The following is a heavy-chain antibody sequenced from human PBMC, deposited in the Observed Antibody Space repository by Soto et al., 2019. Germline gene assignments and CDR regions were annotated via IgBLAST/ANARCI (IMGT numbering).Heavy chain of an antibody. CDR1: GASIRRYY. D-gene: IGHD1-26*01. J-gene: IGHJ4*02. CDR3: ARDQNGSAHFDY. Sequence: QVQLQEPCPALVKPSETLSLTCTVSGASIRRYYWSWILQTPGNGMEWVGFIFHSGSTNCNPSLKSRDTSSVATSKNDFSLKLTSVTAADTSVYFCARDQNGSAHFDYWGQGILITVSS. CDR2: IFHSGST. V-gene: IGHV4-59*01.